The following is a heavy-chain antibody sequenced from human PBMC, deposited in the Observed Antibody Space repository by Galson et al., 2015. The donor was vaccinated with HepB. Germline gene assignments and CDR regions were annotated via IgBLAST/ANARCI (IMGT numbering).Heavy chain of an antibody. Sequence: SLRLSCAASGFTFSSYDMNWVRQAPGKGLEWVSYISKSGWTTYYADSVKGRFTISRDNAKNSLYLQMNRLRAEDTAVYYCARDPGIAAAGTNVGYWGQGILVTVSS. D-gene: IGHD6-13*01. J-gene: IGHJ4*02. CDR1: GFTFSSYD. CDR3: ARDPGIAAAGTNVGY. V-gene: IGHV3-48*03. CDR2: ISKSGWTT.